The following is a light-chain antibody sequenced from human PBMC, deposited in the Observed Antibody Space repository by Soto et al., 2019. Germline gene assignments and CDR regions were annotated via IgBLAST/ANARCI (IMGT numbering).Light chain of an antibody. V-gene: IGKV3-20*01. CDR3: QQFGYSQWT. J-gene: IGKJ1*01. CDR1: QSVSNNY. Sequence: EIVLTQSPGTLSLSPGERATLSCRASQSVSNNYLAWYQQKPGQAPRLLIYGVSTRAAGIPDRFSGGGSGTDFTLTISRLEPEDFAVYYCQQFGYSQWTFGQGTKV. CDR2: GVS.